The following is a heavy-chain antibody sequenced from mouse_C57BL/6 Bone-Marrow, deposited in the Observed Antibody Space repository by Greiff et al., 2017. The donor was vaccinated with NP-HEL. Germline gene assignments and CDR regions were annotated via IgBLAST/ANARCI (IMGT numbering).Heavy chain of an antibody. CDR1: GFTFSSYA. V-gene: IGHV5-4*01. CDR2: ISDGGSYT. J-gene: IGHJ1*03. Sequence: DVKLVESGGGLVKPGGSLKLSCAASGFTFSSYAMSWVRQTPEKRLEWVATISDGGSYTYYPDNVKGRFTISRDNAKNNLYLQMSHLKSEDTAMYYCARELLPYFDVWGTGTTVTVSS. CDR3: ARELLPYFDV.